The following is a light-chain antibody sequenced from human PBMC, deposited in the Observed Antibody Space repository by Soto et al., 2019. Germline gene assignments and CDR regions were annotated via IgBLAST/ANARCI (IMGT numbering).Light chain of an antibody. CDR1: RSNIGRNY. CDR3: AAWDDSLSGLV. J-gene: IGLJ2*01. V-gene: IGLV1-47*01. Sequence: QSVLTQPPSASGTPGQRVSISCSGSRSNIGRNYVYWYQQLPGTAPKLLIQRNNERPSGVPDRFSGSKSGTSASLAISGLRSEDEADYHCAAWDDSLSGLVFGGGTQLTVL. CDR2: RNN.